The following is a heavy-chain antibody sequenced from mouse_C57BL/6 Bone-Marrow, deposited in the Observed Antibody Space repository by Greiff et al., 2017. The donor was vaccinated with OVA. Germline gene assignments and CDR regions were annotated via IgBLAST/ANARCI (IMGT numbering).Heavy chain of an antibody. Sequence: EVMLVESGGDLVKPGGSLKLSCAASGFTFSSSGMSWVRQTPDKRLEWVATISSGGSYTYYPDSVKGRFTISRDNAKNTLYLQMSSLKSEDTAMYYCARRGFYYLAMDNWGQGTSVTVSS. D-gene: IGHD2-1*01. V-gene: IGHV5-6*02. CDR1: GFTFSSSG. J-gene: IGHJ4*01. CDR3: ARRGFYYLAMDN. CDR2: ISSGGSYT.